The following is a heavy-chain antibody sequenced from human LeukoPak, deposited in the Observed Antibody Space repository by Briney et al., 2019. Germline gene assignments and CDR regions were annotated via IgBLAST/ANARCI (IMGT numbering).Heavy chain of an antibody. V-gene: IGHV3-33*06. CDR2: VWYDGHNK. D-gene: IGHD5-12*01. J-gene: IGHJ4*02. Sequence: GGSLRLSCAASGVTFSSYGMHWARQAPGKGLEWVAVVWYDGHNKYYADSVKGRFTISRDNSRNTLYLQMNSLRVEDTAVYYCAKEWDSGYDERGIDFWGQGTLVTVSS. CDR3: AKEWDSGYDERGIDF. CDR1: GVTFSSYG.